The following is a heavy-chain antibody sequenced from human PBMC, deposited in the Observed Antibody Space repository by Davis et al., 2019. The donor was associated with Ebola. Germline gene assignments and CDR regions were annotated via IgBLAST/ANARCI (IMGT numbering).Heavy chain of an antibody. Sequence: SETLSLTCAVSGGSISSGGYSWSWIRQPPGKGLEWIGYIYYSGSTYYNPSLKSRVTISVDTSKNQFSLKLSSVTAADTAVYYCARATGIQLWLRFDPWGQGTLVTVSS. V-gene: IGHV4-30-4*07. D-gene: IGHD5-18*01. J-gene: IGHJ5*02. CDR1: GGSISSGGYS. CDR2: IYYSGST. CDR3: ARATGIQLWLRFDP.